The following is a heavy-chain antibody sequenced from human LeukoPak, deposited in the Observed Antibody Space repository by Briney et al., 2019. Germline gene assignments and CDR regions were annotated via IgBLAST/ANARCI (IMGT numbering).Heavy chain of an antibody. V-gene: IGHV5-51*01. CDR1: GYSFTSYW. J-gene: IGHJ4*02. CDR2: TYPGDSKT. CDR3: ARAHDSSGLDY. D-gene: IGHD3-22*01. Sequence: GESLKISCKGSGYSFTSYWIGRLRQVPGRGLEWMGITYPGDSKTRYSPSFEGQVTISADKSISTAYLQWSSLKASDTAMYYCARAHDSSGLDYWGQGTLVTVSS.